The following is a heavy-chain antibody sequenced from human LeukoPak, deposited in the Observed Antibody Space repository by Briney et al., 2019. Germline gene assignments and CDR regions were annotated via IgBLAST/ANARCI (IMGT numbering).Heavy chain of an antibody. J-gene: IGHJ4*02. CDR3: ARSITMMNL. V-gene: IGHV3-20*04. CDR2: ISRNGGSA. CDR1: GFTFSSYW. D-gene: IGHD3-22*01. Sequence: RPGGSLRLSCEASGFTFSSYWMSWVRQAPGKGLEWVSGISRNGGSAGYADSVKGRFTITRDNAKNSLYLQMNSLRAEDTALYYCARSITMMNLWGQGTLVTVSS.